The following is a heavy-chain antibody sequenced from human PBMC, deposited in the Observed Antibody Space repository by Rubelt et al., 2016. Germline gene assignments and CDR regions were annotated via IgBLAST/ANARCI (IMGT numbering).Heavy chain of an antibody. CDR3: AADIDIRGYFDY. CDR1: GFTFTSSA. Sequence: QMQLVQSGPEVKKPGTSVKVSCKASGFTFTSSAVQWVRQARGQRLEWIGWIVVGSGNTNYTKKVQERVTSTREMSTSTAYMELSSLRSEDTAGYYCAADIDIRGYFDYWGQGTLVTVSS. V-gene: IGHV1-58*01. D-gene: IGHD1-26*01. J-gene: IGHJ4*02. CDR2: IVVGSGNT.